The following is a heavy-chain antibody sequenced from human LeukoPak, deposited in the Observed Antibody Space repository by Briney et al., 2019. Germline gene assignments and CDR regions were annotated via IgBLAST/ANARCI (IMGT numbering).Heavy chain of an antibody. CDR3: VAGFGVFNY. CDR2: IQDDGSDR. D-gene: IGHD3-10*01. J-gene: IGHJ4*02. V-gene: IGHV3-30*02. Sequence: PGGSLRLSCAASGFIFSDYGMHWVRQAPGKGLEWVTFIQDDGSDRFYADSVKARFTISRDKSQNTLYLHMNSLRPEDTSVYYCVAGFGVFNYWGQGTLVTVSS. CDR1: GFIFSDYG.